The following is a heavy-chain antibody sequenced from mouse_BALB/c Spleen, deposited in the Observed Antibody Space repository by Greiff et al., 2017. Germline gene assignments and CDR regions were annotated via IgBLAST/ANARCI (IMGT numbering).Heavy chain of an antibody. V-gene: IGHV1-69*02. CDR2: IDPSDSYT. Sequence: QVQLQQPGAELVKPGASVKLSCKASGYTFTSYWMHWVKQRPGQGLEWIGEIDPSDSYTNYNQKFKGKATLTVDKSSSTAYMQLSSLTSEDSAVYYCARSVWITGPGYYAMDYWGQGTSVTVSS. CDR1: GYTFTSYW. CDR3: ARSVWITGPGYYAMDY. D-gene: IGHD2-4*01. J-gene: IGHJ4*01.